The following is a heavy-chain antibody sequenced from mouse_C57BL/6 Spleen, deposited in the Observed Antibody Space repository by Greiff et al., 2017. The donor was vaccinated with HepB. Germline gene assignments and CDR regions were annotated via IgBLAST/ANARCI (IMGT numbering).Heavy chain of an antibody. CDR2: IYPGDGDT. D-gene: IGHD2-5*01. CDR3: ARGAYSNYGGYFDY. CDR1: GYAFSSYW. V-gene: IGHV1-80*01. J-gene: IGHJ2*01. Sequence: VQLQESGAELVKPGASVKISCKASGYAFSSYWMNWVKQRPGKGLEWIGQIYPGDGDTNYNGKFKGKATLTADKSSSTAYMQLSSLTSEDSAVYFCARGAYSNYGGYFDYWGQGTTLTVSS.